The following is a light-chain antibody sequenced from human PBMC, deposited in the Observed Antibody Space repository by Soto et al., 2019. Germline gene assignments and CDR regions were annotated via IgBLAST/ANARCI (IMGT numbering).Light chain of an antibody. CDR2: DAS. CDR1: QSVSSSY. Sequence: EIAFTQSACTLSLTPGERATLSCRASQSVSSSYLAWYQQKPGQAPRLLIYDASSRATGIPDRFSGSGSGTDFTLTISRLEPEDFAVYYCQRYGSSPTITFGQGTRLENK. J-gene: IGKJ5*01. V-gene: IGKV3-20*01. CDR3: QRYGSSPTIT.